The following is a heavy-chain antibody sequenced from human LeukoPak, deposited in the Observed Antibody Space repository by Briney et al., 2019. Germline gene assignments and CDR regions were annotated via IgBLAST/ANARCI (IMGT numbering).Heavy chain of an antibody. CDR2: IYHSGST. Sequence: SETLSVSCAVSGGSIISSNWWSWVRQPPGKGLQWIGEIYHSGSTNYNPSLKSRVTISVDKSKNQFSLKLSSVTAADTAVYYCASEGIAAAGTFDYWGQGTLVTVSS. V-gene: IGHV4-4*02. D-gene: IGHD6-13*01. CDR1: GGSIISSNW. J-gene: IGHJ4*02. CDR3: ASEGIAAAGTFDY.